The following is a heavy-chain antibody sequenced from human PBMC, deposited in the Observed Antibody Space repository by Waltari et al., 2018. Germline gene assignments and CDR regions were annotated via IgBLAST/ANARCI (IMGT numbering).Heavy chain of an antibody. J-gene: IGHJ3*01. D-gene: IGHD1-20*01. CDR1: GFTFSDHY. V-gene: IGHV3-72*01. CDR3: ARGYHSFDV. CDR2: TRNKANSYTT. Sequence: EVQLVESGGGLVRPGGSLRLSCAASGFTFSDHYMDWVRQAPGKGLEWVGRTRNKANSYTTEYAASAKGRFTVSRDESRDSLYLQMTSLKTEDTAVYYCARGYHSFDVWGQGTMVTVSS.